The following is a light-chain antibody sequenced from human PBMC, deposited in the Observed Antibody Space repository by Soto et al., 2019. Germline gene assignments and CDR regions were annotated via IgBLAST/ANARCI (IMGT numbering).Light chain of an antibody. CDR3: QQYDNYPLT. CDR2: DAS. V-gene: IGKV1-5*01. Sequence: DIQITQSPSTLSASVGDRVTITCRASQSVRSWLAWYQQKPGRAPKFLIYDASSLESGVPSRFSGSGSGTEFTLTISNMQPDDFANYYCQQYDNYPLTFGGGTKVDIK. CDR1: QSVRSW. J-gene: IGKJ4*01.